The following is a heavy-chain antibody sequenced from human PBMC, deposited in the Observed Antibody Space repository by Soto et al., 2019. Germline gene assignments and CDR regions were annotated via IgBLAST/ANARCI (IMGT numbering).Heavy chain of an antibody. D-gene: IGHD4-17*01. J-gene: IGHJ4*02. CDR2: IIPIFGTA. V-gene: IGHV1-69*13. CDR3: AMFDYGGNSSFDY. Sequence: SVKVSCKASGGTFSSYAISWVRQAPGQGLEWMGGIIPIFGTANYAQKFQGRVTITADESTSTAYMELSSLRSEDAAVYYCAMFDYGGNSSFDYWGQGTLVNVSS. CDR1: GGTFSSYA.